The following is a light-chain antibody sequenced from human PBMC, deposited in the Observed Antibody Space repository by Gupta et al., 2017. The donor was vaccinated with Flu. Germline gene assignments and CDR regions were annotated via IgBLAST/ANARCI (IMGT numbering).Light chain of an antibody. CDR1: SSDVGGFNY. V-gene: IGLV2-14*03. Sequence: TISCTWTSSDVGGFNYVSWYQQHPGKAPKLMIYDVSNRPSGVANRFSGSKSGITAALTISGLQAEDEAAYYCSSYRSSSSCALAFGGGTKLTVL. CDR3: SSYRSSSSCALA. J-gene: IGLJ2*01. CDR2: DVS.